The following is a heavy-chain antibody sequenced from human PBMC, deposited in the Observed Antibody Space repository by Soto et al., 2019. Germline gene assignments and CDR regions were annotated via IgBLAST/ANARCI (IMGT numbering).Heavy chain of an antibody. D-gene: IGHD3-9*01. V-gene: IGHV1-18*01. CDR3: ARVDLEGRYFARFDY. Sequence: QVQLVQSGAEVKKPGASVKVSCKASGYTFTSYRISWVRQAPGQGLEWMGWISAYNGHTNYAQKLQGRVTMTTDTSTGTAYMELRSLRSDGTAVYYCARVDLEGRYFARFDYWGQGPLGTVSS. CDR1: GYTFTSYR. CDR2: ISAYNGHT. J-gene: IGHJ4*02.